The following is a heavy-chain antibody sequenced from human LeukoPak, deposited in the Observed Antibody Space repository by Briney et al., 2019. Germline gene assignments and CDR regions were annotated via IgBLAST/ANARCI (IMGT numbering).Heavy chain of an antibody. CDR3: ARHVGKQLARFGY. J-gene: IGHJ4*02. V-gene: IGHV4-30-2*01. CDR2: IYHSGST. Sequence: KASQTLSLTCTVSGASISSGGYYWSWIRQPPGKGLEWIGYIYHSGSTYYSPSLESRVTISVDRSKNQFSLKLSSVTAADTAVYYCARHVGKQLARFGYWGQGTLVTVSS. D-gene: IGHD6-13*01. CDR1: GASISSGGYY.